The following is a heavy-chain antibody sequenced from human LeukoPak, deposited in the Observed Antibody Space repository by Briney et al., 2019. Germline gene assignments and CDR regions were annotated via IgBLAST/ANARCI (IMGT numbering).Heavy chain of an antibody. J-gene: IGHJ4*02. CDR1: GFTFSSYG. Sequence: PGGSLRLSCAASGFTFSSYGMHWVRQAPGKGLEWVAVISYDGSHKYYTDSVKGRFTISRDNSKNTLYPQMNSLRAEDTAVYCCAKVSQPAGTTKYYFDYWGQGTLVTVSS. D-gene: IGHD6-19*01. CDR2: ISYDGSHK. CDR3: AKVSQPAGTTKYYFDY. V-gene: IGHV3-30*18.